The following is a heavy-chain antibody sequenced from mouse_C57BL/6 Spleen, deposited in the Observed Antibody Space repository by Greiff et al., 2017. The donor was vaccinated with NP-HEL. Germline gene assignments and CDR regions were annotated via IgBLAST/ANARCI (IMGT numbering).Heavy chain of an antibody. J-gene: IGHJ4*01. Sequence: VQLQQSGAELVRPGASVTLSCKASGYTFTDYEMHWVKQTPVHGLAWIGAIDPETGGTAYNPKFKGKAILTADKSSRTAYMELRSLTSEDSAVYYCTETAQATNAMDYWGQGTSVTVSS. D-gene: IGHD3-2*02. CDR3: TETAQATNAMDY. V-gene: IGHV1-15*01. CDR2: IDPETGGT. CDR1: GYTFTDYE.